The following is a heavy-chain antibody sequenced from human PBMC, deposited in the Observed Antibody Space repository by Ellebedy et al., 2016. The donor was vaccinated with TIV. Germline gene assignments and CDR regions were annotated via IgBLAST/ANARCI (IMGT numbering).Heavy chain of an antibody. V-gene: IGHV3-7*03. D-gene: IGHD6-19*01. J-gene: IGHJ4*02. CDR1: GFTFTTYW. CDR2: IKQDGSEK. CDR3: ARGDASGWHIDD. Sequence: PGGSLRLSCAASGFTFTTYWMTWVRQAPGKGLAWVANIKQDGSEKFYVDSVKGRFTISRDNANSLLYLQMNSLGAEDTAVYYCARGDASGWHIDDWGQGTLVSVSS.